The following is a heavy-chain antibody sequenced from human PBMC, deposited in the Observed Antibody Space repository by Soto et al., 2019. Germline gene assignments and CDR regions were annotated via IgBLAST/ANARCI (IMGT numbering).Heavy chain of an antibody. J-gene: IGHJ5*02. D-gene: IGHD3-10*01. Sequence: SETLSLTCAVYGGSFSGYSWTWIRQPPGVGLEWIGEISHSGSTNYSPSLKSRVTISVDTSKNQFSLKLSSVTAADTAVYYCARVKGITMVRGPPSHFDPWGKGTLVTVPS. V-gene: IGHV4-34*01. CDR1: GGSFSGYS. CDR3: ARVKGITMVRGPPSHFDP. CDR2: ISHSGST.